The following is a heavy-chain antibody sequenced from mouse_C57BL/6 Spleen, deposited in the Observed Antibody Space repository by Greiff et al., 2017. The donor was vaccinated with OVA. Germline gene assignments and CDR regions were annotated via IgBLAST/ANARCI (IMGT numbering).Heavy chain of an antibody. Sequence: EVQLQQGGRELVKPGASVPTSLNSSGYTFTDYYMNWVKQSHGTSLEWIGDINPNNGGTSYNQKFKGKATLTVDKSSSTAYMELRSLTSEDSAVYYCAYYYGSSFDYWGQGTTLTVSS. V-gene: IGHV1-26*01. CDR1: GYTFTDYY. CDR3: AYYYGSSFDY. CDR2: INPNNGGT. D-gene: IGHD1-1*01. J-gene: IGHJ2*01.